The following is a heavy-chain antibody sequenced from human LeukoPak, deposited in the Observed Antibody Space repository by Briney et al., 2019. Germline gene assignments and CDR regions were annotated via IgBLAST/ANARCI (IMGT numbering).Heavy chain of an antibody. CDR1: GGTFSSYA. V-gene: IGHV1-69*05. D-gene: IGHD3-22*01. CDR3: ARGPSYYYDSSGYYAVDP. CDR2: IIPIFGTA. Sequence: GASVKVSCKASGGTFSSYAISWVRQAPGQGLEWMGGIIPIFGTANYAQKFQGRVTITTDESTSTAYMELSSLRSEDTAVYYCARGPSYYYDSSGYYAVDPWGQGTLVTVSS. J-gene: IGHJ5*02.